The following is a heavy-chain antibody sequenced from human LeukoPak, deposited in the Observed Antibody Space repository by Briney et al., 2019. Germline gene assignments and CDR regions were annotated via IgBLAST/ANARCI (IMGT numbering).Heavy chain of an antibody. CDR2: ISAYNGNT. CDR1: GYTFTSYG. D-gene: IGHD3-10*01. Sequence: ASVKVSCKASGYTFTSYGISWVRQAPGQGLEWMGWISAYNGNTNYAQKLQGRVTMTTDTSTSTAYMELRSLRSDDTAVYYCGRDFYGSGSYDWFDPWGQGTLVTVSS. CDR3: GRDFYGSGSYDWFDP. V-gene: IGHV1-18*01. J-gene: IGHJ5*02.